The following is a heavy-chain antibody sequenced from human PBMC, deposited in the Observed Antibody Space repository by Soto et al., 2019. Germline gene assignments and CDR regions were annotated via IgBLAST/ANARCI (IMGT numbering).Heavy chain of an antibody. D-gene: IGHD5-12*01. CDR3: ARGNHRWLQLWYFDP. CDR2: IIPIFGTA. CDR1: GGTFSSYT. Sequence: QVQLVQSGAEVKKPGSSVTVSCKASGGTFSSYTISWVRQAPGQGLEWMGGIIPIFGTANYAQKFQGRVTITADESTSTPYMELSSLRSEDTAVYYCARGNHRWLQLWYFDPWGRGTLVTVSS. V-gene: IGHV1-69*12. J-gene: IGHJ2*01.